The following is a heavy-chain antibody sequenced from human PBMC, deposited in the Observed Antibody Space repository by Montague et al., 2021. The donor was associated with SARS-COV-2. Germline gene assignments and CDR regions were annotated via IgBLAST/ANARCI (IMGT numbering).Heavy chain of an antibody. D-gene: IGHD3-22*01. Sequence: SLSLSCSASGFTFSTFWMTWVRQVPGNGLEWVANIKQDGSEKYYVDSVKGRFTISRDNAKNSLYLQLDSLRAEDTAVYYCARGYDSSGYQYWGQGTLVTVSS. CDR2: IKQDGSEK. J-gene: IGHJ4*02. CDR3: ARGYDSSGYQY. CDR1: GFTFSTFW. V-gene: IGHV3-7*03.